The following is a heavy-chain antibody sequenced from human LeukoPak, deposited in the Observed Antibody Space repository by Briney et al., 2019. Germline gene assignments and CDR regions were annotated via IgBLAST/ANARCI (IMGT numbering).Heavy chain of an antibody. J-gene: IGHJ4*02. CDR1: VGSFSGYY. CDR2: INHSGST. D-gene: IGHD1-26*01. Sequence: PSETLSLTCAVYVGSFSGYYWSWIRQPPGKGLEWIGEINHSGSTNYNPSLKSRVTISVDTSKNQFSLKLSSVTAADTAVYYCARGRLRATTGFYYFDYWGQGTLVTVSS. CDR3: ARGRLRATTGFYYFDY. V-gene: IGHV4-34*01.